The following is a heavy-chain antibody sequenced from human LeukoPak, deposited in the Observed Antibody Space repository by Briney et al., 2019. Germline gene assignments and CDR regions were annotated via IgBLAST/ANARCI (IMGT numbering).Heavy chain of an antibody. CDR1: GGTFSSYA. CDR2: IIPIFGTA. Sequence: ASVKVSCKASGGTFSSYAISWVRQAPGQGLEWMGGIIPIFGTANYAQKFQGRVTITADESTSTAYMELSSLRSEDTAVYYCARDIVVVTAKGEDYYYGMDVWGQGTMVTVSS. D-gene: IGHD2-21*02. V-gene: IGHV1-69*13. CDR3: ARDIVVVTAKGEDYYYGMDV. J-gene: IGHJ6*02.